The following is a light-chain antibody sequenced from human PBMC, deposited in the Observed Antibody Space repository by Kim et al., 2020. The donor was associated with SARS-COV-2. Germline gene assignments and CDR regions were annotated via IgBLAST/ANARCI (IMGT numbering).Light chain of an antibody. CDR3: QQYGSSPLT. CDR2: GAS. J-gene: IGKJ4*01. V-gene: IGKV3-20*01. Sequence: SPGERATRSCRASQSVSSSYLAWYQQKPGQAPRLLIYGASSRATGIPDRFSGGGSGTDFTLTISRLEPEDFAVYYCQQYGSSPLTFGGGTKVDIK. CDR1: QSVSSSY.